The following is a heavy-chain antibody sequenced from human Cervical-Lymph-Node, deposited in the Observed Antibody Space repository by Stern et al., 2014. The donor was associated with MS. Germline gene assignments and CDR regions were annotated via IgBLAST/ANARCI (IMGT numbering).Heavy chain of an antibody. V-gene: IGHV3-11*01. CDR3: ARFKIASYYYYYYGMDV. D-gene: IGHD2-21*01. CDR2: ISSSGTTI. Sequence: VHLVESGGGLVKTGGSLRLSCAASGFTFRDHYMTWIRQAPGKGLEWVSFISSSGTTIYDADSVKGRFTISRDNAKNSLYLQMNGLRAEDTAIYYCARFKIASYYYYYYGMDVWGQGTTVTVSS. J-gene: IGHJ6*02. CDR1: GFTFRDHY.